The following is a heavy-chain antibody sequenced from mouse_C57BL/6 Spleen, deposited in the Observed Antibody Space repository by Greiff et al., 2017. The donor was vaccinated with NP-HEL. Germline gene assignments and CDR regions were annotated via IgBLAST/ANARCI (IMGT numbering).Heavy chain of an antibody. CDR2: ISSGSSTI. CDR3: ARSPYYYGSSYNYAMDY. Sequence: EVHLVESGGGLVKPGGSLKLSCAASGFTFSDYGMHWVRQAPEKGLEWVAYISSGSSTIYYADTVKGRFTISRDNAKNTLFLQMTSLRSEDTAMYYCARSPYYYGSSYNYAMDYWGQGTSVTVSS. J-gene: IGHJ4*01. D-gene: IGHD1-1*01. V-gene: IGHV5-17*01. CDR1: GFTFSDYG.